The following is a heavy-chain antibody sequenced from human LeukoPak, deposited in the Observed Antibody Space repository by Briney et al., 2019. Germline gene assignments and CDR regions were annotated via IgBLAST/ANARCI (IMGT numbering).Heavy chain of an antibody. V-gene: IGHV4-61*01. CDR3: ARDSGAAGTL. Sequence: SETLSLTGTVSGGSISSSSYYWGWIRQPPGKGLEWIGYIYYSGSTNYNPSLKSRVTISVDTSKNQFSLKLSSVTAADTAVYYCARDSGAAGTLWGQGTLVTVSS. J-gene: IGHJ4*02. D-gene: IGHD6-13*01. CDR2: IYYSGST. CDR1: GGSISSSSYY.